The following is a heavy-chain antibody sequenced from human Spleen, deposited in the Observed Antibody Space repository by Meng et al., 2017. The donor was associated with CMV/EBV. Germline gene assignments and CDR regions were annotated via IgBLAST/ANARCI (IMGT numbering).Heavy chain of an antibody. V-gene: IGHV3-30*12. CDR1: GFFFSLNG. D-gene: IGHD3-9*01. J-gene: IGHJ4*02. Sequence: GESLKISCAASGFFFSLNGMHWVRQAPGKGLEWVAVISYDGSNKYYADSVKGRFTISRDNAKNSLYLQMNSLRAEDTAVYYCASDTYYDILTGYQPYYFDYWGQGTLVTVSS. CDR2: ISYDGSNK. CDR3: ASDTYYDILTGYQPYYFDY.